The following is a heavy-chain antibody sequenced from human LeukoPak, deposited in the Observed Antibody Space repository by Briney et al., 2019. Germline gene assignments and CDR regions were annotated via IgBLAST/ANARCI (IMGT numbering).Heavy chain of an antibody. V-gene: IGHV3-48*04. D-gene: IGHD2-2*01. CDR2: ISSTSSVI. CDR3: ARNLPAADY. Sequence: GGSLRLSCAASGFTFSSYAMNWVRQAPGKGLEWVSYISSTSSVIYYADSVKGRFTISRDNAKNSLYLQMNSLRAEDTAVYYCARNLPAADYWGQGTLVTVSS. CDR1: GFTFSSYA. J-gene: IGHJ4*02.